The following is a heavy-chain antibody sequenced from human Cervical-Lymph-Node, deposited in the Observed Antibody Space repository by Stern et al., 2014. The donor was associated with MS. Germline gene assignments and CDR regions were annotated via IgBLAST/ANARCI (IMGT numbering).Heavy chain of an antibody. Sequence: VQLVQSGAEVKKPGESVKISCEGSGYSFTTYWIAWVRQKPGKGLEWMGIVHPDDSDTRYSPSIQGHVTLAADKSKNAAYMQWSSLKASDTATYYCARVMIGSTSHYGLDVWGQGTTVTVSS. CDR3: ARVMIGSTSHYGLDV. J-gene: IGHJ6*02. V-gene: IGHV5-51*01. CDR1: GYSFTTYW. D-gene: IGHD2-2*01. CDR2: VHPDDSDT.